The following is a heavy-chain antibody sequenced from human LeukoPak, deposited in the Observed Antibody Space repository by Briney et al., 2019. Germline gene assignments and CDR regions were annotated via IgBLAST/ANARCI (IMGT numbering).Heavy chain of an antibody. D-gene: IGHD5-24*01. J-gene: IGHJ4*02. Sequence: GRSLRLSCAASGFTFDDYAMHWVRQAPGKGLEWVSGISWNSGSIGYADSVKGRFTISRDNAKNSLYLQMNSLRAEDTALYYCAKDGGRMATTYYFDYWGQGTLVTVSP. CDR3: AKDGGRMATTYYFDY. CDR2: ISWNSGSI. V-gene: IGHV3-9*01. CDR1: GFTFDDYA.